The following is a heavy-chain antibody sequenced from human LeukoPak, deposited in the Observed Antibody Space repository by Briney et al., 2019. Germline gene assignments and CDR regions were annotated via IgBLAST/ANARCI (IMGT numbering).Heavy chain of an antibody. J-gene: IGHJ6*02. CDR3: ARGAGATRSFYYYGMDV. CDR2: INPNSGGT. Sequence: ASVKVSCKASGYTFTGYYMHWVRQAPGQGLERMGWINPNSGGTDYAQKFQGRVTMTRDTSISTAYMELSRLRSDDTAVYYCARGAGATRSFYYYGMDVWGQGTTVTVSS. D-gene: IGHD1-26*01. V-gene: IGHV1-2*02. CDR1: GYTFTGYY.